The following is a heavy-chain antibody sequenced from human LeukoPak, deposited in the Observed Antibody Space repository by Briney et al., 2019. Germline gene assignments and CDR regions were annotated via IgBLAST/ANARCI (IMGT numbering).Heavy chain of an antibody. J-gene: IGHJ4*02. D-gene: IGHD1-1*01. CDR2: INHSGST. Sequence: PSETLSLTCAVYGGFFSGYYWSWIRQPPGKGLEWIGEINHSGSTNYNPSLKSRVTISVDTSKNQFSLKLSSVTAADTAVYYCARVMREGYNSPYYFDYWGQGTLVTVSS. CDR1: GGFFSGYY. V-gene: IGHV4-34*01. CDR3: ARVMREGYNSPYYFDY.